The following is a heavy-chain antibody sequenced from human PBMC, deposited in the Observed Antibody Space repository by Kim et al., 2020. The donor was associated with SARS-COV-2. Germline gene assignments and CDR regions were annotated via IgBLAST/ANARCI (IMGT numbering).Heavy chain of an antibody. CDR3: ARGRPFYRDVASCTAP. J-gene: IGHJ5*02. V-gene: IGHV4-59*13. Sequence: SETLSLTCSVSGGSMNSYYWTWIRQTPEKGLQWLGHVFYRGTANYNPPLKSRLTMSLDVSTQQFSLNMSSVTTSDTAVYYCARGRPFYRDVASCTAPWG. CDR1: GGSMNSYY. D-gene: IGHD3-10*01. CDR2: VFYRGTA.